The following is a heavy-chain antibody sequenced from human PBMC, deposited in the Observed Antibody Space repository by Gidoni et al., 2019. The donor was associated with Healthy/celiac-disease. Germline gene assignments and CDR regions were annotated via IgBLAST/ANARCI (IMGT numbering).Heavy chain of an antibody. CDR3: AKGNSGWYGAHAFDI. D-gene: IGHD6-19*01. CDR2: ISCSGGST. CDR1: GFTFSRYA. Sequence: EVQLLESGGGLVQPGGSLRLSCAACGFTFSRYAMSWVRQAPGKGLEWVSAISCSGGSTYYADSVKGRFTISRDNSKNTLYLQMNSRRAEDTAVYYCAKGNSGWYGAHAFDIWGQGTMVTVSS. V-gene: IGHV3-23*01. J-gene: IGHJ3*02.